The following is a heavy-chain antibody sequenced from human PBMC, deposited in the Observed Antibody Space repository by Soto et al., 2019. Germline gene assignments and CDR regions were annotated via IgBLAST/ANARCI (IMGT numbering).Heavy chain of an antibody. CDR1: GYTFTSYG. Sequence: ASVKVSCKASGYTFTSYGISWVRQAPGQGLEWMGWISAYNGNTNYAQKLQGRVTMTTDTSTSTAYMELRSLRSDDTAVYYCARGGGRLGYCSTTSCSLNAFDIWGQGTMVTVSS. J-gene: IGHJ3*02. CDR2: ISAYNGNT. D-gene: IGHD2-2*01. V-gene: IGHV1-18*01. CDR3: ARGGGRLGYCSTTSCSLNAFDI.